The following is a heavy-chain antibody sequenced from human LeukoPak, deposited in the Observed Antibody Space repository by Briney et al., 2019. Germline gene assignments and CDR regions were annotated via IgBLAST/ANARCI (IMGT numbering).Heavy chain of an antibody. V-gene: IGHV3-23*01. CDR3: AKDYPAAGSKFDY. CDR2: ISGSGGST. D-gene: IGHD6-13*01. CDR1: GFTFSSYA. J-gene: IGHJ4*02. Sequence: PGGSLRLSCAASGFTFSSYAISWFRQAPGKGLEWVSAISGSGGSTYYADSVKGRFTISRDNSKNTLYLQMNSLRAEDTAVYYCAKDYPAAGSKFDYWGQGTLVTVSS.